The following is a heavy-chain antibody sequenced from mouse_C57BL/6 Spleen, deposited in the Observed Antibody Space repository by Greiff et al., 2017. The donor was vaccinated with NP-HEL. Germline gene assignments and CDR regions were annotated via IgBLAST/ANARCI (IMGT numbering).Heavy chain of an antibody. CDR3: TRSDCSGYC. D-gene: IGHD3-2*02. CDR1: GYTFTSYW. Sequence: QVQLQQPGAELVKPGASVKLSCKASGYTFTSYWMQWVKQRPGQGLEWIGEIDPSDSYTNYNQKFQGKATLTVDTSSSAAFMQLSSLTSEDSAVYYCTRSDCSGYCWGQGTTLTVSS. V-gene: IGHV1-50*01. J-gene: IGHJ2*01. CDR2: IDPSDSYT.